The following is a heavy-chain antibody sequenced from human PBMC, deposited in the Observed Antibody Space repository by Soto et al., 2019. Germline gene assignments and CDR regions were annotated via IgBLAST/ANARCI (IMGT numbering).Heavy chain of an antibody. D-gene: IGHD6-13*01. CDR3: ARHPERIAQIGWFDP. V-gene: IGHV3-48*01. CDR2: ISSSSSTI. Sequence: GGSLRLSCAASGFTFSSYSMNWVRQAPGKGLEWVSYISSSSSTIYYADSVKGRFTISRDNAKNSLYLQMNSLRAEDTAVYYCARHPERIAQIGWFDPWGQGTLVTVAS. CDR1: GFTFSSYS. J-gene: IGHJ5*02.